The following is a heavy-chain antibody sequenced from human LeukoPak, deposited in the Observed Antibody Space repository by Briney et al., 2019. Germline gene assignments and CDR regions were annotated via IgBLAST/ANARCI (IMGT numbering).Heavy chain of an antibody. CDR3: AKEVGTVTTKIIDY. D-gene: IGHD4-17*01. CDR2: ISSSSSTI. J-gene: IGHJ4*02. CDR1: GFTFSSYS. V-gene: IGHV3-48*01. Sequence: GGSLRLSCAASGFTFSSYSMNWVRQAPGKGLEWVSYISSSSSTIYYADSVKGRFTLSRDNAKNSLYLQMNSLRAEDTAVYYCAKEVGTVTTKIIDYWGQGTLVTVSS.